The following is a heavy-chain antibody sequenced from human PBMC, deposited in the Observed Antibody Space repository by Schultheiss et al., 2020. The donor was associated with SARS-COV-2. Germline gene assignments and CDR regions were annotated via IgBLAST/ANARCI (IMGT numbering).Heavy chain of an antibody. CDR2: MYSDGSS. J-gene: IGHJ4*02. Sequence: SQTLSLTCTVSGGSISSGSYYWNWVRRPAGKGLEWIGHMYSDGSSDYNPSLKSRVTISVDTSKNQFSLKLSSVTAADTAVYYCARHRASWLRFDYWGQGTRVTVSS. CDR3: ARHRASWLRFDY. D-gene: IGHD5-12*01. CDR1: GGSISSGSYY. V-gene: IGHV4-61*09.